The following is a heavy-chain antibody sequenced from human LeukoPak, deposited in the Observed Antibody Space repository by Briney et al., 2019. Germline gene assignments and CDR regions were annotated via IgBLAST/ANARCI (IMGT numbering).Heavy chain of an antibody. CDR3: ARRPDCSSTDCYGMDV. J-gene: IGHJ6*02. D-gene: IGHD2-2*01. CDR1: GLTFSSYS. Sequence: PGRSLRLSCAASGLTFSSYSMNWVRQTPGKGLEGVLSLGRRGGYINYADSVKGRFTISRDNAKNSLYLQMNSLRAEDTAVYYCARRPDCSSTDCYGMDVWGQVTTVTVAS. V-gene: IGHV3-21*01. CDR2: LGRRGGYI.